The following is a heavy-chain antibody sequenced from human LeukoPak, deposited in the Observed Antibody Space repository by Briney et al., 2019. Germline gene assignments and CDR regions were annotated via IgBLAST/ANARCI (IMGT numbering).Heavy chain of an antibody. D-gene: IGHD2-2*01. J-gene: IGHJ4*02. CDR3: ARGGVYCSSVSCSVDY. CDR1: GFTFGDYA. V-gene: IGHV3-49*03. CDR2: IRSKPYGGTT. Sequence: PGGSLRLSCTASGFTFGDYAMSWFRQAPGKGLEWVGFIRSKPYGGTTENAGSVKGRFTISRDDSKSIAYLQMDSLKTEDTAVYYCARGGVYCSSVSCSVDYWGQGILVTVSS.